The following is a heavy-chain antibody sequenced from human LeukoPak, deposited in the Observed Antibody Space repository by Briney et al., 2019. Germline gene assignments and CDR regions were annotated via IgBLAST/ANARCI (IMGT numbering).Heavy chain of an antibody. V-gene: IGHV3-21*01. CDR2: ISSSSSYI. Sequence: GGSLRLSCAASGFTFSSYSMNWVRQAPGKGLEWVSSISSSSSYIYYADSVKGRFTISRDNAKNSLYLQMNSLRAEDTAVYYCARDSRAVADAFDIWGQGTMVTVSS. D-gene: IGHD6-19*01. CDR3: ARDSRAVADAFDI. J-gene: IGHJ3*02. CDR1: GFTFSSYS.